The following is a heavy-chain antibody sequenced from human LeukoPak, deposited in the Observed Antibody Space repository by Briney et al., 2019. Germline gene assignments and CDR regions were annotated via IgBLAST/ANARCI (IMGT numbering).Heavy chain of an antibody. CDR3: ARDRGAGTTTFDY. CDR2: IYYSGST. D-gene: IGHD1-1*01. J-gene: IGHJ4*02. Sequence: SETLSLTCTVSGGSISSGADYWSWIRQHPGKGLEWIGYIYYSGSTYYNPSPKSRVTISVDTSKNQFSLKLTSVTAADTAVYYCARDRGAGTTTFDYWGQGTLVTVSS. CDR1: GGSISSGADY. V-gene: IGHV4-31*03.